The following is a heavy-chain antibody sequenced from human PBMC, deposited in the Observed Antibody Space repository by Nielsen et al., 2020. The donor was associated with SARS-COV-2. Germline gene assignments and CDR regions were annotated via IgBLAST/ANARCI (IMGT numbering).Heavy chain of an antibody. Sequence: GGSLRLSCAASGFTFSSYSMNWVRQAPGKGLEWVPSISSSSSYIYYADSVKGRFTISRDNAKNSLYLQMNSLRAEDTAVYYCARDFAVPAAHTPYYYYYMDVWGKGTTVTVSS. CDR1: GFTFSSYS. CDR3: ARDFAVPAAHTPYYYYYMDV. V-gene: IGHV3-21*01. D-gene: IGHD2-2*01. CDR2: ISSSSSYI. J-gene: IGHJ6*03.